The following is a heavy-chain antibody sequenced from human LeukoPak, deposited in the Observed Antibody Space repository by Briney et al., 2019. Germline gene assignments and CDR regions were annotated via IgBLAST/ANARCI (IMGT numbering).Heavy chain of an antibody. CDR2: IKQDGSEK. CDR1: GLSFSDVW. D-gene: IGHD6-13*01. CDR3: ARDGQQLVPDY. V-gene: IGHV3-7*01. Sequence: PGGSLRLSCAASGLSFSDVWMTWVRHPPGKGLEWVATIKQDGSEKYYLDSVKGRFIISRDNAKNSLYLQMNSLRAEDTAVYYCARDGQQLVPDYWGQGTLVTVSS. J-gene: IGHJ4*02.